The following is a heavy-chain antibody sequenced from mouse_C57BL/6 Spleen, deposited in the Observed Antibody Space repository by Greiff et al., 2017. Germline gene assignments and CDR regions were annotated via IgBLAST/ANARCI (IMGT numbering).Heavy chain of an antibody. CDR1: GYTFTDYN. CDR3: ATYDGYYLFAY. CDR2: INPNNGGT. V-gene: IGHV1-22*01. J-gene: IGHJ3*01. Sequence: EVKLQESGPELVKPGASVKMSCKASGYTFTDYNMHWVKQSHGKSLEWIGYINPNNGGTSYNQKFKGKATLTVNKSSSTAYMELRSLTSEDSAVYYCATYDGYYLFAYWGQGTLVTVSA. D-gene: IGHD2-3*01.